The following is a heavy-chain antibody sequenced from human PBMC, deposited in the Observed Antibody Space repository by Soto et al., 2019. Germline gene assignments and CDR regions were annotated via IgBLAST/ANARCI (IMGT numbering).Heavy chain of an antibody. CDR1: GGSISSGGYY. J-gene: IGHJ5*02. Sequence: SETLSLTCTVSGGSISSGGYYWSWIRQHPGRGLEWIGYIYYSGSTYYNPSLKSRVTISVDTSKNQFSLKLSSVTAADTAVYYCARDWGGGSYNPSITMIVVGPLDPWGQGTLVTVSS. CDR2: IYYSGST. V-gene: IGHV4-31*03. D-gene: IGHD3-22*01. CDR3: ARDWGGGSYNPSITMIVVGPLDP.